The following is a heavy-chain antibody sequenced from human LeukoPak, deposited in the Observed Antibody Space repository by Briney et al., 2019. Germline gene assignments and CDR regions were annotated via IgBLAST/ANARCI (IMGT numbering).Heavy chain of an antibody. CDR1: GFTFSDYT. J-gene: IGHJ4*02. Sequence: PGGSLRLPCAASGFTFSDYTMNWVRQAPGKGLEWVSSISSTSHYIYYADSVKGRFTISRDNAKNSLYLQMNSLRAEDTAVYYCASLYGGNLDTDYWGQGTLVTVSS. CDR2: ISSTSHYI. CDR3: ASLYGGNLDTDY. V-gene: IGHV3-21*01. D-gene: IGHD4-23*01.